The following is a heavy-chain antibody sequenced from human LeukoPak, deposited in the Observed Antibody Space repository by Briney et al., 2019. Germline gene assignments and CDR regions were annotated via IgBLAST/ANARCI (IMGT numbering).Heavy chain of an antibody. CDR1: GGSISSYY. V-gene: IGHV4-4*07. J-gene: IGHJ4*02. CDR3: ARDGSLSGWFGYCFDY. Sequence: PSETLSLTCTVSGGSISSYYWSWIRQPAGKGLEWIGRIYTSGSTNYNPSLKSRVTMSVDTSKNQFSLKLSSVTAADTAVYYCARDGSLSGWFGYCFDYWGQGTLVTVSS. CDR2: IYTSGST. D-gene: IGHD6-19*01.